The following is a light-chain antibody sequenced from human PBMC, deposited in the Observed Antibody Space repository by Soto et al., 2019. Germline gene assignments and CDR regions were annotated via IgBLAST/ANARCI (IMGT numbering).Light chain of an antibody. CDR1: QNVRNTY. CDR3: QQYGSSPDLIT. Sequence: DIVLTQSPGTLSLSPGERATLSCRASQNVRNTYLAWYQQKAGQAPRLLIYAASSRATGIPDRFSDSGSGTDFTLTITGLEPEDFAVYYCQQYGSSPDLITFGPGTKVDIK. CDR2: AAS. V-gene: IGKV3-20*01. J-gene: IGKJ3*01.